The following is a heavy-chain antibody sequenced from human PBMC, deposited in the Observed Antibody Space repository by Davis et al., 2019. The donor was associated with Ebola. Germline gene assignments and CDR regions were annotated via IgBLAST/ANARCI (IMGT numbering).Heavy chain of an antibody. CDR3: ARVTIDTTGGGSWFDP. Sequence: MPSETLSLTCTVSGGSISAYYWSWIRQPPGKGLEWIGDIYYSGSTNFNPTLKSRVTMSVDTSKNQFSLKLDSATAADTAVYYCARVTIDTTGGGSWFDPWGQGTLVTVSS. V-gene: IGHV4-59*12. J-gene: IGHJ5*02. CDR1: GGSISAYY. D-gene: IGHD1-26*01. CDR2: IYYSGST.